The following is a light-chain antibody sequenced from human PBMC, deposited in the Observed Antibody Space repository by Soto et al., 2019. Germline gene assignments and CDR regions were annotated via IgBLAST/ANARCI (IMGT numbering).Light chain of an antibody. J-gene: IGKJ3*01. Sequence: EIVMTQSPATLSVSPGERVTLSCRASQSVSSNLAWYQQKPGQAPRLLIYGASTRATGIPARFSGSGSGTEFALTISSLQSEYFAVYYCQQYNNWPRVTFGPGTKVDIK. CDR3: QQYNNWPRVT. V-gene: IGKV3-15*01. CDR1: QSVSSN. CDR2: GAS.